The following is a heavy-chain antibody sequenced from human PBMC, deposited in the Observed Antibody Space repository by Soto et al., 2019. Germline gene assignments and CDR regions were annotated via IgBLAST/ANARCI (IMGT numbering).Heavy chain of an antibody. CDR2: FDPEDGET. Sequence: SGPTLVNPPASVKVSCKVSGYTLTELSMHWVRQAPGKGLEWMGGFDPEDGETIYAQKFQGRVTMTEDTSTDTAYMELSSLRSEDTAVYYCATTGDFWSGYQNWFDPWGQGTLVTVSS. CDR3: ATTGDFWSGYQNWFDP. D-gene: IGHD3-3*01. V-gene: IGHV1-24*01. J-gene: IGHJ5*02. CDR1: GYTLTELS.